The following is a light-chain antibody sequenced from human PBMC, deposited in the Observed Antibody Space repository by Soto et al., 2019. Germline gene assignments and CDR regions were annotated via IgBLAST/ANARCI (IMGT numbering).Light chain of an antibody. Sequence: EIVMTQSPATLSVSPGERATLSCRASQSVSSNLAWYQQKPGQAPRLLIYGASTRDTGIPSRFSGSGSGTEFTHTISSLQSEDFAGYYCQRYSSWQPGYTFGQGTKLEIK. CDR2: GAS. CDR3: QRYSSWQPGYT. CDR1: QSVSSN. V-gene: IGKV3-15*01. J-gene: IGKJ2*01.